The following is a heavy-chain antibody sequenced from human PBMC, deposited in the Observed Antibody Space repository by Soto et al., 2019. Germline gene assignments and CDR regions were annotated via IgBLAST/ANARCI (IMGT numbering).Heavy chain of an antibody. Sequence: SQTLSLTCAISGDSVSSNSAAWNWIRQSPSRGLEWLGRTYYRSKWYNDYAVSVKSRITINPDTSKNQFSLQLNSVTPEDTAVYYCARGGGIAAAGTTDYYYYGMDVWGQGTTVTV. CDR2: TYYRSKWYN. V-gene: IGHV6-1*01. J-gene: IGHJ6*02. CDR1: GDSVSSNSAA. D-gene: IGHD6-13*01. CDR3: ARGGGIAAAGTTDYYYYGMDV.